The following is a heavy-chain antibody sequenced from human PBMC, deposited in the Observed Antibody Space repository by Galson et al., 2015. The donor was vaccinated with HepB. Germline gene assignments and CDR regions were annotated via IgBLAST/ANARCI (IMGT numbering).Heavy chain of an antibody. J-gene: IGHJ4*02. CDR3: ARDRYSHNLDAEY. CDR2: SYHRGAT. CDR1: GDSISSSNYY. Sequence: ETLPLTCTVSGDSISSSNYYWAWIRQPPGKWLEWIATSYHRGATYYTPSLQHRVTISIATSRNKFYLKVKSGTAADTAVYYCARDRYSHNLDAEYWGQGTLVTVSS. V-gene: IGHV4-39*02. D-gene: IGHD3/OR15-3a*01.